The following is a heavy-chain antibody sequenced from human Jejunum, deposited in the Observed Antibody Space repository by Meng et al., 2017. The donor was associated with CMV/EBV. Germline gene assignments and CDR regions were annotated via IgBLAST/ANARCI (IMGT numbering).Heavy chain of an antibody. D-gene: IGHD1-1*01. CDR3: AHRVIEYMRDWNGGVFDY. Sequence: SICTSEGGVGLLRQPPGEALEWLVFIYWNNDKHYSPSLKSRLSISKDTSKNQVVLTMTNMDPVDTATYFCAHRVIEYMRDWNGGVFDYWGQGALVTVSS. J-gene: IGHJ4*02. CDR1: SICTSEGG. CDR2: IYWNNDK. V-gene: IGHV2-5*01.